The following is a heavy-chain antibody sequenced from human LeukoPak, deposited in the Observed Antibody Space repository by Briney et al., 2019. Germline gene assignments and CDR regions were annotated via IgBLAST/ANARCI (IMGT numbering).Heavy chain of an antibody. CDR3: ARPYIERQQHPFDF. J-gene: IGHJ4*02. Sequence: PSETLSLTCTVSGGSISSGSYYWGWIRQPPGKGLEWIGSIYYGGSTYYNPSLKSRITISIDTSKNQFSLKLSSVTAADTAVYYCARPYIERQQHPFDFWGQGTLVTVSS. CDR1: GGSISSGSYY. CDR2: IYYGGST. V-gene: IGHV4-39*01. D-gene: IGHD6-13*01.